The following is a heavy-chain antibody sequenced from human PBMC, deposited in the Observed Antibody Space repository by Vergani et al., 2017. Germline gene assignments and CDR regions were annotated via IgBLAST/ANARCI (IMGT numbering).Heavy chain of an antibody. D-gene: IGHD2-2*01. V-gene: IGHV1-45*02. CDR2: ITPFNGNT. CDR3: ALAESSTSCINSVCITPETGSWFDP. Sequence: QVQLVQSGAEVKKPGASVKVSCKASGYTFTYRYLHWVRQAPGQALEWMGWITPFNGNTNYAQKFQDRVTITRDRSMSTAYMELNSLRSEDTAMYYCALAESSTSCINSVCITPETGSWFDPWGQGTLVTVSS. J-gene: IGHJ5*02. CDR1: GYTFTYRY.